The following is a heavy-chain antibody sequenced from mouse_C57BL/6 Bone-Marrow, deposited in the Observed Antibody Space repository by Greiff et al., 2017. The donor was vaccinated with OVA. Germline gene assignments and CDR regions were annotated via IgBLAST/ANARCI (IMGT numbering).Heavy chain of an antibody. CDR2: IDPANGNT. D-gene: IGHD2-4*01. V-gene: IGHV14-3*01. CDR1: GFTIKNTY. Sequence: EVKLQQSVAELVRPGASVKLSCTASGFTIKNTYMHWVKQRPEQGLEWIGRIDPANGNTKYAPKFQGKATITADTSSNTAYLQLSSLTSEDTAIYYCARSGDYDDSLFDYWGQGTTLTVSS. J-gene: IGHJ2*01. CDR3: ARSGDYDDSLFDY.